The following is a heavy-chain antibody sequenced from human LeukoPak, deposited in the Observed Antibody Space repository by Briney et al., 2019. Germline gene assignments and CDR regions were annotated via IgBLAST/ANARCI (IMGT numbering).Heavy chain of an antibody. Sequence: SETLSLTCAVYGGSFSGYYWSWIRQPPGKGLEWIGEINHSGSTNSNPSLKSRVTISVDTSKNQFSLKLSSVTAADTAVYYCARHMGLGYSYGYPYFDYWGQGTLVTVSS. J-gene: IGHJ4*02. CDR2: INHSGST. D-gene: IGHD5-18*01. CDR3: ARHMGLGYSYGYPYFDY. V-gene: IGHV4-34*01. CDR1: GGSFSGYY.